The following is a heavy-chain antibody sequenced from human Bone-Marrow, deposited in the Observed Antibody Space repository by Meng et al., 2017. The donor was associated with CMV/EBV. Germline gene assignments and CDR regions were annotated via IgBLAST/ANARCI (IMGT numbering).Heavy chain of an antibody. J-gene: IGHJ5*02. Sequence: SVKVSCKASGYTFTGYYMHWVRQAPGQGLEWMGQIILIFDTANYAQKFQGRLTITTDESTSTAYMELSSLRSDDTAVYYCARDYNFIGFDPWGQGNLVTVSS. CDR1: GYTFTGYY. V-gene: IGHV1-69*05. D-gene: IGHD3-10*01. CDR2: IILIFDTA. CDR3: ARDYNFIGFDP.